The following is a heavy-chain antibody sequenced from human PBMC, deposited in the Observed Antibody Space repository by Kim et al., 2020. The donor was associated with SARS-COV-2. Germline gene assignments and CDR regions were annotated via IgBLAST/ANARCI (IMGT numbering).Heavy chain of an antibody. CDR1: GFTFTSSA. J-gene: IGHJ3*02. CDR3: AAMVITMVRGVADAFDI. Sequence: SVKVSCKASGFTFTSSAMQWVRQARGQRLEWIGWIVVGSGNTNYAQKFQERVTITRDISTSKAYMELSSLRSEDTAVYYFAAMVITMVRGVADAFDIWGQGTMVTVS. CDR2: IVVGSGNT. V-gene: IGHV1-58*02. D-gene: IGHD3-10*01.